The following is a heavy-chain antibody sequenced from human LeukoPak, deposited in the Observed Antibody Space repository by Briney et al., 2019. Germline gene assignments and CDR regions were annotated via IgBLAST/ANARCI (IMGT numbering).Heavy chain of an antibody. CDR2: INPKNGGT. D-gene: IGHD2/OR15-2a*01. V-gene: IGHV1-2*02. J-gene: IGHJ5*02. CDR3: ARDLYCNSAKCYSNWFDT. CDR1: GYTFTDYS. Sequence: GASVKVSCKPSGYTFTDYSIHWLRRVPGQGPEWIGWINPKNGGTNYAQTFQGRVTMTRDTSITTAYMELSSLRSDDTAVYYCARDLYCNSAKCYSNWFDTWGQGTLVTVSS.